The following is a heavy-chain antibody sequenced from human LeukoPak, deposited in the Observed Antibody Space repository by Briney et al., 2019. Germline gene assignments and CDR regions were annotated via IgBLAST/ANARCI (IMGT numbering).Heavy chain of an antibody. CDR2: INPNSGGT. Sequence: ASVKVSCKASGYTFTGYYMHWVRQAPGQGLEWMGRINPNSGGTNYAQKFQGRVTMTRDTSISTAYMELSRLRSVDTAVYYCAGVGSGSYSVSFGYWGQGTLVTVSS. D-gene: IGHD1-26*01. CDR3: AGVGSGSYSVSFGY. CDR1: GYTFTGYY. J-gene: IGHJ4*02. V-gene: IGHV1-2*06.